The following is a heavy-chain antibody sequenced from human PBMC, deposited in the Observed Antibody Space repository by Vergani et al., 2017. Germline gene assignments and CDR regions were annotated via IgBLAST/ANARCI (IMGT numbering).Heavy chain of an antibody. Sequence: QVQVVQSGAEVKKSGASVKVSCKTSGYTFSNYYMHWVRQAPGQGLEWMGIINPSGGHTNYAQKFQGRVTMTRDTSTSTVYMELSSLRSEATAIYYCARGDYCILTGYRYWGQGTLVTVSA. CDR3: ARGDYCILTGYRY. J-gene: IGHJ4*02. CDR1: GYTFSNYY. D-gene: IGHD3-9*01. V-gene: IGHV1-46*03. CDR2: INPSGGHT.